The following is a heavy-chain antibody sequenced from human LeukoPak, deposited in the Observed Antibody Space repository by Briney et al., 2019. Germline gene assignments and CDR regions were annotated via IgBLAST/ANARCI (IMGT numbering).Heavy chain of an antibody. CDR2: IYHSGST. CDR1: GGSISSCY. Sequence: KPSETLSLTCTVSGGSISSCYWGWIRQPPGKGLEWIGSIYHSGSTYYNPSLKSRVTISVDTSKNQFSLKLSSVTAADTAVYYCARQRFSGSYFLNYWGQGTLVTVSS. CDR3: ARQRFSGSYFLNY. D-gene: IGHD1-26*01. J-gene: IGHJ4*02. V-gene: IGHV4-38-2*02.